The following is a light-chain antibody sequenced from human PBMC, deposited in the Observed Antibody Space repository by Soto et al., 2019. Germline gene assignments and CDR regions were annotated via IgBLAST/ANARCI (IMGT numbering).Light chain of an antibody. CDR1: QSVGSN. CDR3: QPYFNLPRT. CDR2: GAS. V-gene: IGKV3-15*01. J-gene: IGKJ1*01. Sequence: EIVMTQSPATLSVSPGERATLSCRASQSVGSNLDWYQQKPGQAPRLLIYGASTRATGIPARFSGSGSGTEFTLTSSSLPSEDFAVYDCQPYFNLPRTFGQGTRVEFK.